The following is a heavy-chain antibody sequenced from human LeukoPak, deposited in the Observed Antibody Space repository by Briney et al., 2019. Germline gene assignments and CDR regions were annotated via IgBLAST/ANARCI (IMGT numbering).Heavy chain of an antibody. D-gene: IGHD4/OR15-4a*01. CDR1: GGSITSYY. CDR2: IYYSGST. CDR3: ARDPGDYGFDY. V-gene: IGHV4-59*01. Sequence: ASETLSLTCTVSGGSITSYYWSWIRQPPGKGLEWIGYIYYSGSTNYNPSLKSRVTISVDTSKNQFSLKLSSVTAADTAVYFCARDPGDYGFDYWGQGTLVTVSS. J-gene: IGHJ4*02.